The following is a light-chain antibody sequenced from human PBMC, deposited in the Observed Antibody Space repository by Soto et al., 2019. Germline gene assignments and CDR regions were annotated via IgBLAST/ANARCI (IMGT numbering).Light chain of an antibody. Sequence: EIVLTQSPATLCLSPGERATLSCRASQSVSSYLAWYQQKPGQAPRLLIYDASNRATGIPARFSGSGSGTDFTLTISSLEPEDFAVYYCQQRSNWLLTFGGGTKVEIK. V-gene: IGKV3-11*01. CDR3: QQRSNWLLT. J-gene: IGKJ4*01. CDR2: DAS. CDR1: QSVSSY.